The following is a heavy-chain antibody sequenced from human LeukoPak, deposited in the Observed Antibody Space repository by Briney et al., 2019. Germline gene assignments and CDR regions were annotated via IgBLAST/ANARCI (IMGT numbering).Heavy chain of an antibody. CDR3: AKARGATYGTYYFDY. CDR2: SGSGGDT. J-gene: IGHJ4*02. V-gene: IGHV3-23*01. Sequence: GGSLRLSCAASGFTFSSYAMNWVRQAPGKGLEWVSISGSGGDTYYADSVKGRFTISRDNSKNTLYLRMNSLRAEDTAVYYCAKARGATYGTYYFDYWGQGTLVTVSS. CDR1: GFTFSSYA. D-gene: IGHD4/OR15-4a*01.